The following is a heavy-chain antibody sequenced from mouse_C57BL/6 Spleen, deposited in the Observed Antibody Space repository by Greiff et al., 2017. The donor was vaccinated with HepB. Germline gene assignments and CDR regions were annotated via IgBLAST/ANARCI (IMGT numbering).Heavy chain of an antibody. CDR1: GFTFSSYA. CDR3: TRAGGLDDYDVGAMDY. Sequence: EVQRVESGEGLVKPGGSLKLSCAASGFTFSSYAMSWVRQTPEKRLEWVAYISSGGDYIYYADTVKGRFTISRDNARNTLYLQMSSLKSEDTAMYYCTRAGGLDDYDVGAMDYWGQGTSVTVSS. CDR2: ISSGGDYI. D-gene: IGHD2-4*01. V-gene: IGHV5-9-1*02. J-gene: IGHJ4*01.